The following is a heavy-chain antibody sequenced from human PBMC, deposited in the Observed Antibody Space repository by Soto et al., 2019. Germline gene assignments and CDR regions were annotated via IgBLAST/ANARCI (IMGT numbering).Heavy chain of an antibody. J-gene: IGHJ6*02. CDR3: ARSQGSSTSLEIYYYYYYGMDV. D-gene: IGHD2-2*01. Sequence: QVQLVQSGAEVKKPGSSVKVSSKASGGTFSSYAISWVRQAPGQGLEWMGGIIPISGTANYAQKFQGRVTITADESKSTAYMELSSLRSEDTAVYYCARSQGSSTSLEIYYYYYYGMDVWGQGTTVTVSS. V-gene: IGHV1-69*01. CDR1: GGTFSSYA. CDR2: IIPISGTA.